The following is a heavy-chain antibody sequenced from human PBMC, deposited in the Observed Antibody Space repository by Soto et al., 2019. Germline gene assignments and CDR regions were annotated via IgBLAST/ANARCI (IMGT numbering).Heavy chain of an antibody. CDR3: ARVWMDSDLYYYYGMDV. J-gene: IGHJ6*02. Sequence: ASVKVSCKASGYTFTSYAMHWVRQAPGQRLEWMGWINAGNGNTKYSQKFQGRVTITRDTSASTAYMELSSLRSEDTAVYYCARVWMDSDLYYYYGMDVWGQGTTVTVSS. D-gene: IGHD5-12*01. CDR2: INAGNGNT. V-gene: IGHV1-3*01. CDR1: GYTFTSYA.